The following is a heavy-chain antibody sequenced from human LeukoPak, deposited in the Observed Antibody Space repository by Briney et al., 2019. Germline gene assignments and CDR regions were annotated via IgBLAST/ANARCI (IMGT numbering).Heavy chain of an antibody. CDR2: IYYSGRT. D-gene: IGHD4-17*01. V-gene: IGHV4-38-2*01. Sequence: PSETLSLTCGVSGYSISSGYYWGWIRQPPGKGLEWIGSIYYSGRTYYNPSLKSRVTMSADTSKNQFSLKLSSVTASDTAVNYCARVCYGDALCSYFYYMDVWGKGTTVTVSS. J-gene: IGHJ6*03. CDR3: ARVCYGDALCSYFYYMDV. CDR1: GYSISSGYY.